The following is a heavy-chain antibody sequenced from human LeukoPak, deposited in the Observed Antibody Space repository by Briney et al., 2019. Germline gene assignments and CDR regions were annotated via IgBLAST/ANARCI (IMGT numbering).Heavy chain of an antibody. D-gene: IGHD5-18*01. CDR1: GDSVSSNSAA. CDR3: ARADFRDTAMVDYFDY. Sequence: SQTLSLTCAISGDSVSSNSAAWNWVRQSPSRGLEWLGRTYYRSKWYNDYAVSVKSRITINPDISKNQFSLQLNSVTPEDTAVYYCARADFRDTAMVDYFDYWGQGTLVTVSS. V-gene: IGHV6-1*01. CDR2: TYYRSKWYN. J-gene: IGHJ4*02.